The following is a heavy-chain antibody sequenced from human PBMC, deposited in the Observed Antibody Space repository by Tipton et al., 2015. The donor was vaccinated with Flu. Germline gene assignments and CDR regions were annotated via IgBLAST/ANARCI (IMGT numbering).Heavy chain of an antibody. CDR2: INPNSGGT. J-gene: IGHJ4*02. V-gene: IGHV1-2*02. Sequence: QLVQSGAEVKKPGASVKVSCKASGYTFTGYYMHWVRQAPGQGLEWMGWINPNSGGTNYAQKFQGRVPMTRDTSISTAYMELSRLRSDDPAVYYCARSGGSYSPPFDYWGQGTLVTVSS. CDR3: ARSGGSYSPPFDY. CDR1: GYTFTGYY. D-gene: IGHD1-26*01.